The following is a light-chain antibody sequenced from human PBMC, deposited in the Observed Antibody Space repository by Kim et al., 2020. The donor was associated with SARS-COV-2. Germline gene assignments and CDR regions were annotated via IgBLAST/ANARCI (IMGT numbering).Light chain of an antibody. CDR1: QSVSGSY. V-gene: IGKV3-20*01. CDR2: GAS. Sequence: EIVLTQSPGTLSLSPGERATLSCRASQSVSGSYFAWYQQGPGQAPRLLVYGASNRATGIPDRFNGSGSGTDFTLTISRLEPEDFAVYYCQQYGSSPASFGGGTKVDIK. J-gene: IGKJ4*01. CDR3: QQYGSSPAS.